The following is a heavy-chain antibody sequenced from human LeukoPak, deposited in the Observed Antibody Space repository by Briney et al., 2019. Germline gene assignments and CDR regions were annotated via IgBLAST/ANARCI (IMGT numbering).Heavy chain of an antibody. Sequence: PGGSLRLSCAASGFTFSSYWMSWVRQAPGKGLEWVANIKQDGSEKYYVDSVKGRFTISRDNAKNSLYLQMNSLRAEDTAVYYCARDGNVLRYFDWLLGSTEPFDYRGQGTLVTVSS. CDR1: GFTFSSYW. CDR3: ARDGNVLRYFDWLLGSTEPFDY. J-gene: IGHJ4*02. D-gene: IGHD3-9*01. CDR2: IKQDGSEK. V-gene: IGHV3-7*01.